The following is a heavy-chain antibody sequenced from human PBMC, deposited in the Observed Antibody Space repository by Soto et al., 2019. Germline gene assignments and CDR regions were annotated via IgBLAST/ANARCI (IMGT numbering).Heavy chain of an antibody. CDR1: GYTFTSYG. V-gene: IGHV1-18*04. J-gene: IGHJ6*02. CDR2: ISAYNGNT. D-gene: IGHD2-2*01. CDR3: ARVLRKSTGIFNYYYYGMDV. Sequence: AASVKVSCKASGYTFTSYGISWVRQAPGQGLEWMGWISAYNGNTNYAQKLQGRVTMTTDTSTSTAYMELRSLRSDDTAVYYCARVLRKSTGIFNYYYYGMDVRGQGTTVTVSS.